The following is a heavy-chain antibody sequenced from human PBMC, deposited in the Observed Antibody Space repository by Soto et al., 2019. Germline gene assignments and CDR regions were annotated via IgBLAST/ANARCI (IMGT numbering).Heavy chain of an antibody. CDR2: IKGDGSAK. CDR3: ARDVSTGSSGYYLDACDI. V-gene: IGHV3-7*05. CDR1: GFTFGNYW. J-gene: IGHJ3*02. D-gene: IGHD6-25*01. Sequence: EVQLVESGGGLVQPGGSLRLSCAASGFTFGNYWMTWVRQAPGKGLEWVANIKGDGSAKSYLDSVRGRFTVSRDNAENSLFLQMNILRAEDTALYYCARDVSTGSSGYYLDACDIWGQGTRVTVS.